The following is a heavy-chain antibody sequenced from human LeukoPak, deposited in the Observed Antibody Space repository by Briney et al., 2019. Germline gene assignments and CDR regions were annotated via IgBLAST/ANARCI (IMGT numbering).Heavy chain of an antibody. CDR3: AKASSAGDSSSWNY. J-gene: IGHJ4*02. V-gene: IGHV3-48*03. D-gene: IGHD6-13*01. CDR1: GFTFSSYE. Sequence: GGSLRLSCAASGFTFSSYEMNWVRQAPGRGLEWVSFISRSGTTIYYADSVKGRFTISRDNAKNSLHLQMNSLRAEDTAIYYCAKASSAGDSSSWNYWGQGILVTVSS. CDR2: ISRSGTTI.